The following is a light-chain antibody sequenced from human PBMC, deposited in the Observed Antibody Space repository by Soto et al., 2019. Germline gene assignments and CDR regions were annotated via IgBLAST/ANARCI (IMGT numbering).Light chain of an antibody. V-gene: IGKV1-5*01. J-gene: IGKJ3*01. Sequence: DIPMTQSPSTLSASVGDRVTITCRASQSISSWLAWYQQKPGKAPKLLIYDASSLESGVPSRFSGSGSGTEFTLTISSLQPDDFATYYCQQYNTLVTFGPGTKVDIK. CDR1: QSISSW. CDR3: QQYNTLVT. CDR2: DAS.